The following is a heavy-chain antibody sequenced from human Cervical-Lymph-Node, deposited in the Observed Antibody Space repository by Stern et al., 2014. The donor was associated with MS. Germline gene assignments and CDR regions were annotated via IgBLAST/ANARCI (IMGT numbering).Heavy chain of an antibody. Sequence: QLQLQESGPGQVKASETLSLTCTVSGGSISSSSFYWGWIRQPPGEGLEWIGKIYYDGNTDSKPSLKTRVTLSVDRSTNPFSLKMPSVTAADTAVYYCARQSGYYYYAMDVWGQGTTVTVSS. CDR3: ARQSGYYYYAMDV. CDR2: IYYDGNT. D-gene: IGHD3-10*01. J-gene: IGHJ6*02. V-gene: IGHV4-39*01. CDR1: GGSISSSSFY.